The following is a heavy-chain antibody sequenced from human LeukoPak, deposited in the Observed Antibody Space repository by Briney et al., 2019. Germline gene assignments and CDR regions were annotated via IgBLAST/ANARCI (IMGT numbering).Heavy chain of an antibody. CDR1: GFTFSSYA. CDR2: ISYDGSNK. CDR3: ASQYYDFWSGYYPNYYYYGMDV. J-gene: IGHJ6*02. Sequence: GGSLRLSCAASGFTFSSYAMHWVRQAPGKGLEWVAVISYDGSNKYYADSVKGRFTISRDNSKNTLYLQMNSLRAEDTAVYYCASQYYDFWSGYYPNYYYYGMDVWGQGTTVTVSS. D-gene: IGHD3-3*01. V-gene: IGHV3-30*04.